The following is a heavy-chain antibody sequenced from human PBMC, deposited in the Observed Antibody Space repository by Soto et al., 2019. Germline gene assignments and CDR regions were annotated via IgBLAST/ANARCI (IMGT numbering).Heavy chain of an antibody. CDR1: GFTFGIYV. J-gene: IGHJ4*02. D-gene: IGHD3-22*01. Sequence: GGSLRLSCAASGFTFGIYVMGWVRQAPGKGLEWVSTISGSGNSAYYADSVKGRFTFSRDNSKNTLFLQMNSLRAEDTAVYYCAKKSSGNSYFYFENWGQGVLVTVS. CDR3: AKKSSGNSYFYFEN. CDR2: ISGSGNSA. V-gene: IGHV3-23*01.